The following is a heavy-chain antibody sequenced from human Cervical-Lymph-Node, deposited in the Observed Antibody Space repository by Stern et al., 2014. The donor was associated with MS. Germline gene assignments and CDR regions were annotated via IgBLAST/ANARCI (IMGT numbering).Heavy chain of an antibody. Sequence: QVQLQQWGAGLLRPSETLSLTCAVHGASFTDNYWSWIRQTPGKGLEWIGEINHSGKTHHNPSLMSRVTLSVDTSKNQFSRKLKSVTAADTAVYYCARERKVERSARVFVSFDVWGQGTLLTVSS. CDR3: ARERKVERSARVFVSFDV. CDR1: GASFTDNY. CDR2: INHSGKT. D-gene: IGHD1-1*01. J-gene: IGHJ3*01. V-gene: IGHV4-34*01.